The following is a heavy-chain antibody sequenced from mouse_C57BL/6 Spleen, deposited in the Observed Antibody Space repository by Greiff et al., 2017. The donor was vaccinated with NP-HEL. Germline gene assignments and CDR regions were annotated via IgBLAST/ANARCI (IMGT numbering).Heavy chain of an antibody. CDR1: GFTFSNYW. CDR3: TGGGAAQASLDYYAMDY. J-gene: IGHJ4*01. V-gene: IGHV6-3*01. CDR2: IRLKSDNYAT. D-gene: IGHD3-2*02. Sequence: EVKVVESGGGLVQPGGSMKLSCVASGFTFSNYWMNWVRQSPEKGLEWVAQIRLKSDNYATHYAESVKGRFTISRDDSKSSVYLQMNNLRAEDTGIYYCTGGGAAQASLDYYAMDYWGQGTSVTVSS.